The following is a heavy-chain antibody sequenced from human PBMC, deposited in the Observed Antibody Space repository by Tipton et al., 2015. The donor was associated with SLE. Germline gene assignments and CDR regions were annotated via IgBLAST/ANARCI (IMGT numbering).Heavy chain of an antibody. CDR1: GYSFTGYY. J-gene: IGHJ4*02. CDR3: VATLTDYYFDY. D-gene: IGHD3/OR15-3a*01. Sequence: VQLVQSGAEVKKPGASVKVSCKASGYSFTGYYMYWVRQAPGQGLEWMGWINPNSGATNYAQKFQGRVTMTRDTSIGTAYMELSRLRSDDTAVYYCVATLTDYYFDYWGQGTLVTVSS. CDR2: INPNSGAT. V-gene: IGHV1-2*02.